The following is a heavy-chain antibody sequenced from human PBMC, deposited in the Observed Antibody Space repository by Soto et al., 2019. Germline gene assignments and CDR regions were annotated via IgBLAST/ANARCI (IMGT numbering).Heavy chain of an antibody. CDR2: INHSEST. CDR1: GGSFSGYY. D-gene: IGHD2-15*01. CDR3: ATLGYCSGGSCYNNWFDP. V-gene: IGHV4-34*01. Sequence: PSETLSLTCAVYGGSFSGYYWSWIRQPPGKGLEWIGEINHSESTNYNPSLKSRVTISVDTSKNQFSLKLSSVTAADTAVYYCATLGYCSGGSCYNNWFDPWGQGTLVTVSS. J-gene: IGHJ5*02.